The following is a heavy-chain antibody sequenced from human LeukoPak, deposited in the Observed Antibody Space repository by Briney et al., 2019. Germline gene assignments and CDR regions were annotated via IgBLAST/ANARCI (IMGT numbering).Heavy chain of an antibody. CDR3: AKARYYYYYYMDV. V-gene: IGHV3-23*01. J-gene: IGHJ6*03. CDR2: ISGSGGST. CDR1: GFTFSSYA. Sequence: GGSLRLSCAASGFTFSSYAMSWVRQAPGKGLEWISAISGSGGSTYYADSVKGRFTISRDNSKNTLYLQMNSVRAEDTAVYYCAKARYYYYYYMDVWGKGTTVTVSS.